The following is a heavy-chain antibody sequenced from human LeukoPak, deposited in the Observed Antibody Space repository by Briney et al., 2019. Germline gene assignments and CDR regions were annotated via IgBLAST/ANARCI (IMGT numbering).Heavy chain of an antibody. J-gene: IGHJ4*02. CDR2: IYPGDSDT. D-gene: IGHD3-22*01. V-gene: IGHV5-51*01. CDR1: GSSFTSYW. Sequence: GESLQISCKGSGSSFTSYWIGWVRPMPGKGLEWMGVIYPGDSDTRYSPSFQGQVTISADKSISTAYLQWSSLKASDTAMYYCARRYYYDSSGSTPLFDYWGQGTLVTVSS. CDR3: ARRYYYDSSGSTPLFDY.